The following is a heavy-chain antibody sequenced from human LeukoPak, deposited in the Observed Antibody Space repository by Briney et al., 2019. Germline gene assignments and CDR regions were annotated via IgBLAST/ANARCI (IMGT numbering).Heavy chain of an antibody. CDR2: ISSSMITI. Sequence: AGGSLRLSCAASGFTFSDYYMSWVRQAPGKRLEWVASISSSMITINYADSVQGRFTISRDNAKNKLYLQMNSLRAEDTALYYCARDYDVLVNAFDIWGQGTKVTVSS. D-gene: IGHD3-16*01. V-gene: IGHV3-69-1*01. CDR1: GFTFSDYY. J-gene: IGHJ3*02. CDR3: ARDYDVLVNAFDI.